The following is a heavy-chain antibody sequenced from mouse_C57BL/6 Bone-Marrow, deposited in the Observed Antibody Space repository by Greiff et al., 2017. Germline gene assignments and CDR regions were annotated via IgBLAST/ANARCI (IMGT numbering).Heavy chain of an antibody. CDR1: GYTFTSYW. D-gene: IGHD1-1*01. CDR2: IDPSDSYT. J-gene: IGHJ4*01. CDR3: ARGDYYGSPYAMDY. Sequence: QLQQPGAELVKPGASVKLSCKASGYTFTSYWMQWVKQRPGQGLEWIGEIDPSDSYTNYNQKFKGKATLTVDTSSSTAYMQLSSLTSEDSAVYYCARGDYYGSPYAMDYWGQGTSVTGSS. V-gene: IGHV1-50*01.